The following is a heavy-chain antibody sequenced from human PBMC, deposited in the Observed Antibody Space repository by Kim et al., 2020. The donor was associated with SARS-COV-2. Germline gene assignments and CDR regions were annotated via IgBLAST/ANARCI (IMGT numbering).Heavy chain of an antibody. CDR1: GGSFSGYY. CDR3: ARGLAVAAAGKRVFDY. J-gene: IGHJ4*02. D-gene: IGHD6-13*01. V-gene: IGHV4-34*01. CDR2: INHGGST. Sequence: SETLSLTCAVYGGSFSGYYWSWIRQPPGKGLEWIGEINHGGSTNYNPSLKSRVTISVDTYKNKFSLKLSSVTAADTAVYYCARGLAVAAAGKRVFDYWGQGTLVTVSS.